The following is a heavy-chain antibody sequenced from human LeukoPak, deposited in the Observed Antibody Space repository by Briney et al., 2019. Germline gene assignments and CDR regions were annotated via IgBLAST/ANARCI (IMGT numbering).Heavy chain of an antibody. CDR2: ISGSGGST. D-gene: IGHD2-21*01. CDR1: GFTFDDYG. V-gene: IGHV3-23*01. Sequence: GGSLRLSCAASGFTFDDYGMSWVRQAPGKGLEWVSAISGSGGSTYYADSVKGRFTISRDNSKNTLYLQMNSLRAEDTAVYYCATDRLLGRSYYYYMDVWGKGTTVTVSS. J-gene: IGHJ6*03. CDR3: ATDRLLGRSYYYYMDV.